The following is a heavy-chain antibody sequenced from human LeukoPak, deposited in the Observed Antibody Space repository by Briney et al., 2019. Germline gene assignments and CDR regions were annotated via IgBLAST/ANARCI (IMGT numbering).Heavy chain of an antibody. J-gene: IGHJ4*02. Sequence: GGSLRLSCAASGFTFSSYAMSWVRQAPGKGLEWVSAISGSGDSTYYGDSVKGRFTISKDNSKNTLYLQVNSLRAEDTAVYYCAKTRPLDSSSWSHGDYWGQGTLVTVSS. CDR2: ISGSGDST. V-gene: IGHV3-23*01. CDR3: AKTRPLDSSSWSHGDY. CDR1: GFTFSSYA. D-gene: IGHD6-13*01.